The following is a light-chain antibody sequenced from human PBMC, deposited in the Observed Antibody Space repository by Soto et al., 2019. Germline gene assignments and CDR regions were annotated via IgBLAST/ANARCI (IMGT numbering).Light chain of an antibody. Sequence: DIQMTQSPSTLSASVGDRITITCRASQSISSWLAWYQQKPGTAPNLLIYKASTLQSGVPSRFSGSGSGTEFTLNSSRLQPDDSSTYYCQQYNDNWTFGQGTKVE. J-gene: IGKJ1*01. CDR3: QQYNDNWT. CDR2: KAS. V-gene: IGKV1-5*03. CDR1: QSISSW.